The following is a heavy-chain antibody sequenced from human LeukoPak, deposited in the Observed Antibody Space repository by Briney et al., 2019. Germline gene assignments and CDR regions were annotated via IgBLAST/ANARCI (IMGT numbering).Heavy chain of an antibody. D-gene: IGHD3-16*02. Sequence: PSGTLSLTCAVYVGSFSGYHWSWIRQPPGKGLEWIGTIFHSGSTYYNPSLKSRVTISVDTSKNQFSLKLSSVTAADTAVYYCARERSYDYVWGSYRYAFDIWGQGTMVTVSS. J-gene: IGHJ3*02. V-gene: IGHV4-34*12. CDR1: VGSFSGYH. CDR2: IFHSGST. CDR3: ARERSYDYVWGSYRYAFDI.